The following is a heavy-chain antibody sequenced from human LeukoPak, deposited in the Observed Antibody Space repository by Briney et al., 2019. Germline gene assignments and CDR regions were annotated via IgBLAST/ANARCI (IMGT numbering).Heavy chain of an antibody. V-gene: IGHV1-8*01. CDR2: MSPNSGDT. D-gene: IGHD7-27*01. J-gene: IGHJ4*02. CDR1: GYTFTSYD. Sequence: ASVKVSCKAPGYTFTSYDFNWVRQATGQRPEWMGWMSPNSGDTGYAQKFQDRVTMTRNTSISTAYMELSSLRSDDTAVYYCARGPPNWGYDYWGPGTLVTVSS. CDR3: ARGPPNWGYDY.